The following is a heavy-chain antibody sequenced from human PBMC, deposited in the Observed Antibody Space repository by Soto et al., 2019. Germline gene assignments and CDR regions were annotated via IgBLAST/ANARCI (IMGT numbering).Heavy chain of an antibody. CDR1: GYTFTGYY. CDR2: INPNSGGT. Sequence: ASVKVSCKASGYTFTGYYMHWVRQAPGQGLEWMGWINPNSGGTNYAQKFQGWVTMTRDTSISTAYMELSRLRSDDTAVYYCARTIPSILHPTRPLSQGMYVWGQGTTVPVSS. D-gene: IGHD3-9*01. J-gene: IGHJ6*02. CDR3: ARTIPSILHPTRPLSQGMYV. V-gene: IGHV1-2*04.